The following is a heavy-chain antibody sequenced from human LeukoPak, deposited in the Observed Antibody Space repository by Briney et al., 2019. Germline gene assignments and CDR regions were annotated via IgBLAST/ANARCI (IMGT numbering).Heavy chain of an antibody. Sequence: RTGGSLRLSCAASGFTFSSYSMNWVRQAPGKGLEWVSLLYSHGATNYADSVKGRFTISRDNAKDTLYLHMNSLTAEDTAVYYCARGAKWAYYFDYWGQGTLVTVSS. V-gene: IGHV3-74*01. CDR3: ARGAKWAYYFDY. J-gene: IGHJ4*02. CDR2: LYSHGAT. CDR1: GFTFSSYS. D-gene: IGHD1-26*01.